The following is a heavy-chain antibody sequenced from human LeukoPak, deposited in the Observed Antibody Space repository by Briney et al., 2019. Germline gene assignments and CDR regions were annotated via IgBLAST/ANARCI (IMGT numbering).Heavy chain of an antibody. J-gene: IGHJ4*02. CDR2: ISWNSGSI. D-gene: IGHD3-16*01. Sequence: GGSLRLSCAASGFTFDDYALHWVRQAPGKGLEWVSGISWNSGSIGYADSVKGRFTISRDNAKNSLYLQMNSLRAEDTALYYCAKEDRRGRHFDYWGQGTLVTVSS. CDR1: GFTFDDYA. CDR3: AKEDRRGRHFDY. V-gene: IGHV3-9*01.